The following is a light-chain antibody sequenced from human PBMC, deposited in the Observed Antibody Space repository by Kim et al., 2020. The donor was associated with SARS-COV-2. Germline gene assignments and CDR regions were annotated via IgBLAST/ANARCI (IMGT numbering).Light chain of an antibody. CDR2: DVS. V-gene: IGLV2-14*03. Sequence: GQSIPISCTGTSSDVGNYNYVSWYQQHPGKVPKLMIYDVSYRPSGVSNRFSGSKSGNTASLTISGLQAEDEADYYCSSFTTRSTLVFGTGTKVTVL. CDR3: SSFTTRSTLV. CDR1: SSDVGNYNY. J-gene: IGLJ1*01.